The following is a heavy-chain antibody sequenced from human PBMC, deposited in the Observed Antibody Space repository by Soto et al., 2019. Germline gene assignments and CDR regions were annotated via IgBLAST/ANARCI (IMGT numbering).Heavy chain of an antibody. CDR2: IYFRGNS. Sequence: QVQLQESGPGLVKPSQTLSVTCTVSGDSITSSPYYWSWVRQLPGRGLEWIGYIYFRGNSYYNPSLKSRVTISLDRSKNQFSLELNSVTAADTAVYYCARSGGSNSWYGVFDFWVQGTLVNVSS. D-gene: IGHD2-15*01. CDR1: GDSITSSPYY. V-gene: IGHV4-30-4*01. J-gene: IGHJ4*02. CDR3: ARSGGSNSWYGVFDF.